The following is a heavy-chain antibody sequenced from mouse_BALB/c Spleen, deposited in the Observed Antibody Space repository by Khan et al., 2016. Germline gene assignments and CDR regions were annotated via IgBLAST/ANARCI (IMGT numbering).Heavy chain of an antibody. CDR3: ARGWTGTGDHFIDY. V-gene: IGHV2-6-7*01. CDR1: GFSLTGYG. CDR2: IWGDGDT. D-gene: IGHD4-1*01. J-gene: IGHJ4*01. Sequence: QVQLKESGPGLVEPSQSLSITCTVSGFSLTGYGVNWVRQPPGKGLEWLGMIWGDGDTDYNSVLKYRMSISTDNSKSQVFLKVNSLQTEDTARYYGARGWTGTGDHFIDYGGQGTSVTVSS.